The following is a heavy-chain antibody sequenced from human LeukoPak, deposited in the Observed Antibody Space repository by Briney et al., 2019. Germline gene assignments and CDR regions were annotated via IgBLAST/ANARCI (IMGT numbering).Heavy chain of an antibody. Sequence: PSETLSLTCAVYGGSFSGYYWSWIRQPPGKGLEWIGEINHSGSTNYNPSLKSRVTISVDTSKDQFSLKLSSVTAADTAVYYRARAWWGSGSYKRRSEVGYWGQGTLVTVSS. CDR3: ARAWWGSGSYKRRSEVGY. CDR1: GGSFSGYY. CDR2: INHSGST. J-gene: IGHJ4*02. V-gene: IGHV4-34*01. D-gene: IGHD3-10*01.